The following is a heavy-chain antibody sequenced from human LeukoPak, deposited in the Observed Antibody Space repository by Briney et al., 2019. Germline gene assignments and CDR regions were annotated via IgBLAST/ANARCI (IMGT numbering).Heavy chain of an antibody. Sequence: SETLALTCTVSGGSISSSSYYWGWIRQPPGRGLEWIGSIYYSGSTYYNPSLKSRVTISVDTSKNHFSLKLSSVTAADTAVYYCARTPSGYFANWFDPWGQGTLVTVSS. J-gene: IGHJ5*02. CDR1: GGSISSSSYY. V-gene: IGHV4-39*02. D-gene: IGHD3-22*01. CDR2: IYYSGST. CDR3: ARTPSGYFANWFDP.